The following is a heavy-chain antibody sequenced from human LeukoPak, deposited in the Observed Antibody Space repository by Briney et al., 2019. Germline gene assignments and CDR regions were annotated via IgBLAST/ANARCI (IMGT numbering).Heavy chain of an antibody. D-gene: IGHD2-8*01. CDR2: FSGSGGTT. CDR3: ANGNRCTSPNCLGYYYFYMDV. Sequence: PGGSLRLSCAASGFTFSSYAMNWVRQAPGRGLEWVSGFSGSGGTTYYADFGKGRFTISRDNSKNPLYLQMNSLRAEDTAVYYCANGNRCTSPNCLGYYYFYMDVWGKGTTVTVSS. CDR1: GFTFSSYA. V-gene: IGHV3-23*01. J-gene: IGHJ6*03.